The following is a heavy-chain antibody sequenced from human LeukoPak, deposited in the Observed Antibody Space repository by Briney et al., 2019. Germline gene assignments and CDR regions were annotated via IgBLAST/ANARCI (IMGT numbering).Heavy chain of an antibody. CDR2: INHSGST. Sequence: SETLSLTCAVYGGSFSIYYWSWIRQPPGKGLEWIGEINHSGSTNYNPSLKSRVTISVDTSKNQFSLKLSSVTAADTAVYYCARSSDFWSGYSENWFDPWGQGTLVTVSS. V-gene: IGHV4-34*01. CDR3: ARSSDFWSGYSENWFDP. J-gene: IGHJ5*02. CDR1: GGSFSIYY. D-gene: IGHD3-3*01.